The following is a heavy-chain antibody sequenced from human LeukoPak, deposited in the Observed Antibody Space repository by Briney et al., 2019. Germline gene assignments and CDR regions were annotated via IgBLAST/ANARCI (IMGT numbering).Heavy chain of an antibody. CDR3: ARVGPNYDCGGGMDV. D-gene: IGHD1-7*01. CDR1: GFTFSSYA. V-gene: IGHV3-30-3*01. CDR2: ISYDGSNK. Sequence: GGSLRLSCAASGFTFSSYAMHWVRQAPGQGLEWGAAISYDGSNKYYADSVKGRFTISRDNSKNTLYLQMNSVRAEDTAVDYCARVGPNYDCGGGMDVGGRGT. J-gene: IGHJ6*02.